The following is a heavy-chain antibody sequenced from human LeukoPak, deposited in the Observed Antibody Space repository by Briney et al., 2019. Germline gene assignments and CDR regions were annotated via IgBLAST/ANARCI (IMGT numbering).Heavy chain of an antibody. CDR1: GFTFSSHW. V-gene: IGHV3-7*01. Sequence: GGSLRLSCAASGFTFSSHWMTWIRQAPGKGLEWVASIKKDVGEKFYVDSVKGRFTISRDNAKSSLYLHMNSLRVEDTAVYYCAKGDNYHPGPVVPAATWGFDYWGQGTLVTVSS. CDR3: AKGDNYHPGPVVPAATWGFDY. D-gene: IGHD2-2*01. CDR2: IKKDVGEK. J-gene: IGHJ4*02.